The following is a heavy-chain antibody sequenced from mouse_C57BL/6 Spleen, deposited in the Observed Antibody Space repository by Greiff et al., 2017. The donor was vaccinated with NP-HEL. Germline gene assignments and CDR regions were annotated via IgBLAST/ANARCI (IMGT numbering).Heavy chain of an antibody. D-gene: IGHD2-3*01. CDR1: GFTFSSYA. CDR2: ISDGGSYT. J-gene: IGHJ3*01. V-gene: IGHV5-4*01. CDR3: AREGDGYYPAWFAY. Sequence: DVKLVESGGGLVKPGGSLKLSCAASGFTFSSYAMSWVRQTPEKRLEWVATISDGGSYTYYPDNVKGRFTISRDNAKNNLYLQMSHLKSEDTAMYYCAREGDGYYPAWFAYWGQGTLVTVSA.